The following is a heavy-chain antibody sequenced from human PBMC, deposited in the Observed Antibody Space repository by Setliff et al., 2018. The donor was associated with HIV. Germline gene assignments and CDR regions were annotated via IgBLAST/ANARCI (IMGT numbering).Heavy chain of an antibody. CDR2: IYPGDLMT. CDR3: ATRPLLDTGPSF. J-gene: IGHJ4*02. V-gene: IGHV5-51*01. D-gene: IGHD2-8*02. CDR1: EYTFNTHW. Sequence: GESLKISCKTSEYTFNTHWIGWVRQVPGKGLEWMGVIYPGDLMTRYNPSFQGQVTLSVDKSTRTAYLQWNSLRASDSAMYYCATRPLLDTGPSFWGQGTVVTVSS.